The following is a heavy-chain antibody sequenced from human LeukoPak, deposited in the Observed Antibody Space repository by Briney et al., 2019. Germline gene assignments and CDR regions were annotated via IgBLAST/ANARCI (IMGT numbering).Heavy chain of an antibody. J-gene: IGHJ4*02. CDR2: INHSGST. V-gene: IGHV4-34*01. CDR1: GGSFSGYY. D-gene: IGHD3-16*01. Sequence: SETLSLTCAVYGGSFSGYYWSWIRQPPGKGLEWIGEINHSGSTNYNPSLKSRVTISVDTSKNQFSLKLSSVTAADTAVYYCARGPRKSYYVWGSLDYWGQGTLVTVSS. CDR3: ARGPRKSYYVWGSLDY.